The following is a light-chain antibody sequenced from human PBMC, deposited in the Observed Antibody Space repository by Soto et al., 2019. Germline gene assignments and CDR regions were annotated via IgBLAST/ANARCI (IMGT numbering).Light chain of an antibody. Sequence: DVVLTQTPLSLSVTLGQAASSSCRASQSRVFRDGNTFLSWVQQRPGQSQRRLIYQVSNRDSGAPDRFSGRGSGTDFTLTISRVEGEDVGLYYCAQGSPWPLTVGGGTKVEI. CDR2: QVS. J-gene: IGKJ4*01. V-gene: IGKV2-30*01. CDR1: QSRVFRDGNTF. CDR3: AQGSPWPLT.